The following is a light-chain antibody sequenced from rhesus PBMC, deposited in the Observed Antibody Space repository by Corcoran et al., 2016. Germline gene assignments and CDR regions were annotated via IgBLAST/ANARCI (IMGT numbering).Light chain of an antibody. CDR3: LQYNSYPYS. J-gene: IGKJ2*01. CDR1: QALNTY. CDR2: AAS. V-gene: IGKV1-43*01. Sequence: DIQMTQSPSSLSASVGDRVTITCRASQALNTYLTWYQQKPINPPRRLIHAASTLESGVPSRFSGNGSVTHFTLTISSLQPEDIATYDCLQYNSYPYSFGQGTKVEVK.